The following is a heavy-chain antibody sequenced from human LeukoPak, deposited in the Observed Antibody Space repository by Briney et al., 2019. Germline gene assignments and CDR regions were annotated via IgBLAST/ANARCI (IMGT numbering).Heavy chain of an antibody. D-gene: IGHD3-9*01. J-gene: IGHJ4*02. CDR3: ATAPSRRNVLRYFEYLNDY. V-gene: IGHV1-24*01. Sequence: ASVKVSCKVSGYTLTELSMHWVRQAPGKGLEWMGGFDPEDGETIYAQKFQGRVTMTEDTSTDTAYMELSSLRSEDTAVYYCATAPSRRNVLRYFEYLNDYWGQGTLVTVSS. CDR1: GYTLTELS. CDR2: FDPEDGET.